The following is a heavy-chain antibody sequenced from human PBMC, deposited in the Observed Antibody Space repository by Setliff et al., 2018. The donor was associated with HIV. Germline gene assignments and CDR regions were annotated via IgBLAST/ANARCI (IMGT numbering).Heavy chain of an antibody. J-gene: IGHJ4*02. CDR3: ARGAKAGSEAQYYFDY. CDR1: GYTFNSYD. D-gene: IGHD6-13*01. Sequence: GASVKVSCKASGYTFNSYDINWVRRATGQGLEWMGWMNPNSGNTGYAQKFQGRVTMTRNNSISTAYMELSSLRSEDTAVYYCARGAKAGSEAQYYFDYWGQGTLVTVSS. V-gene: IGHV1-8*02. CDR2: MNPNSGNT.